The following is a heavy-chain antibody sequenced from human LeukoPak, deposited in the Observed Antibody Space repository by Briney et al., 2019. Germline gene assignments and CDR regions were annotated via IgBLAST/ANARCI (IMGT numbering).Heavy chain of an antibody. V-gene: IGHV1-18*01. CDR3: ARGGSGWGYFDWLLYRYGMDV. CDR1: GYTLTSYG. D-gene: IGHD3-9*01. Sequence: ASVKVSCKASGYTLTSYGISWVRQAPGQRLEWMGWISAYNGNTNYAQKLQGRVTMTTDTSTSTAYMELRSLRSDDTAVYYCARGGSGWGYFDWLLYRYGMDVWGQGTTVTVSS. J-gene: IGHJ6*02. CDR2: ISAYNGNT.